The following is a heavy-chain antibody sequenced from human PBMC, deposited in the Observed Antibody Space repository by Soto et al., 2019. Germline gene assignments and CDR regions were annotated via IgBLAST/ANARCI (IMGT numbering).Heavy chain of an antibody. CDR3: ARALSWYYLDV. D-gene: IGHD1-1*01. J-gene: IGHJ6*03. CDR2: IYYNGGT. V-gene: IGHV4-59*08. Sequence: QVQLQESGPGLVKPSETLSLTCTISGDSITSYYWSWIRQPPGKGLEWIGYIYYNGGTNYNPSLKSRVTISADTSKKEISLKLSSVTAADTAIYYCARALSWYYLDVWGKGTTVTVSS. CDR1: GDSITSYY.